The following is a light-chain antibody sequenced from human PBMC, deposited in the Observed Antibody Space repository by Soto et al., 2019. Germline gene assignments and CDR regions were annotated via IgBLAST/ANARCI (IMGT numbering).Light chain of an antibody. CDR1: QSVSSY. Sequence: EIVLTQSPATLSLSPGERATLSCMASQSVSSYLAWYQQKPGQAPRLLIYDASNRATGIPARFSGSGSWTDVTLTISSLEPEDLDVDYYQQRSNWLTFGGGTKVEIK. V-gene: IGKV3-11*01. CDR2: DAS. CDR3: QQRSNWLT. J-gene: IGKJ4*01.